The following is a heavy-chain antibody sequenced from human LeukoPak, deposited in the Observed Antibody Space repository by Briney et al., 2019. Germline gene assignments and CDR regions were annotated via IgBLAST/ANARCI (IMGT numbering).Heavy chain of an antibody. V-gene: IGHV3-23*01. J-gene: IGHJ5*02. CDR3: AKAPVGDWGVSDA. D-gene: IGHD3-16*01. Sequence: PGGSLRLSCAASGFTFSSHAVSWVRQAPGKGLEWVSGIGGSGSTTYYADSVKGRFTISRDHSKNTLFLQMNSLRAEDTAEYYCAKAPVGDWGVSDAWGQGTLVTVSS. CDR1: GFTFSSHA. CDR2: IGGSGSTT.